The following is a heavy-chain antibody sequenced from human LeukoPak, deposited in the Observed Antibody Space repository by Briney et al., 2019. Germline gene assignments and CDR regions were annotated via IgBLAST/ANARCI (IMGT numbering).Heavy chain of an antibody. V-gene: IGHV3-21*01. CDR2: ISSNSRYT. D-gene: IGHD1-14*01. J-gene: IGHJ5*02. CDR3: ARDTTGWNWFDP. Sequence: PGGSLRLSCAASGFTFSSYSMNWVRQAPGKGLEWVSSISSNSRYTYYADSVKGRFTISRDNAKNSLYLQMNSLRAEDTAVYYCARDTTGWNWFDPWGQGTLVTVSS. CDR1: GFTFSSYS.